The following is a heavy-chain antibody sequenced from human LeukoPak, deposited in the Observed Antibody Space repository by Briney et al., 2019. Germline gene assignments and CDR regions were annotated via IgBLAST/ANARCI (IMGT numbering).Heavy chain of an antibody. D-gene: IGHD3-10*01. CDR2: IYYSGST. Sequence: PSETLSLTCTVSGGSVNSGSYYWSWIRQPPGKRLAWIGYIYYSGSTNYNPSLKSRVTISVDTSKNQFSLKLSSVTAADTAVYYCARRGGSGRSLDSWGQGTLVTVSS. J-gene: IGHJ4*02. CDR3: ARRGGSGRSLDS. CDR1: GGSVNSGSYY. V-gene: IGHV4-61*01.